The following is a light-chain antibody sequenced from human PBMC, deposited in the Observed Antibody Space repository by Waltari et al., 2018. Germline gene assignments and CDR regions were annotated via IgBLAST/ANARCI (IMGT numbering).Light chain of an antibody. CDR3: CSYAGRNIWV. J-gene: IGLJ3*02. Sequence: QSALTQPASVSGSPGQSITISCTGTSSDVGFYNLVSWYQQHPGKAPELVVYEVISRPSGVSNRSSGSKSGSTASLTISGLQAEDEADYYCCSYAGRNIWVFGGGTKLTVL. V-gene: IGLV2-23*02. CDR1: SSDVGFYNL. CDR2: EVI.